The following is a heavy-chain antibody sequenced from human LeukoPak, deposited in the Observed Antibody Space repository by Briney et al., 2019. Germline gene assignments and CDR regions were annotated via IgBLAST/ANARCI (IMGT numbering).Heavy chain of an antibody. D-gene: IGHD3-22*01. Sequence: PGGSLRLSCAASGFPFSSYAVNWVRQAPGKGLEWVSAIGGSGATTIYADSVKGRFTISRDNSKNTLYLQMNSLRADDTAVYYCAKGTYYYDSSNFDFWGQGTLATVSS. V-gene: IGHV3-23*01. CDR3: AKGTYYYDSSNFDF. J-gene: IGHJ4*02. CDR1: GFPFSSYA. CDR2: IGGSGATT.